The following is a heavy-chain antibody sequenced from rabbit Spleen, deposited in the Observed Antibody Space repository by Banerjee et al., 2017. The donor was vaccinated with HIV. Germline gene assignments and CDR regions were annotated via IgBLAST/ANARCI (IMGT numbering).Heavy chain of an antibody. CDR2: IRTGSSGST. Sequence: QEQLVESGGDLVQPEGSLTLTCSASGFSFSNNYWICWVRQAPGKGLEWIGCIRTGSSGSTWYATWATGRFTISKTSSTVDLKMTSLTAADTATYFCARTSFGSGDLTRLDLWGQGTLVTVS. J-gene: IGHJ3*01. V-gene: IGHV1S45*01. CDR3: ARTSFGSGDLTRLDL. CDR1: GFSFSNNYW. D-gene: IGHD2-1*01.